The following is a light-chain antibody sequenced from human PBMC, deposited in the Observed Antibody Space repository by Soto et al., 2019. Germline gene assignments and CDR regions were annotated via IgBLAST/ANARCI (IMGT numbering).Light chain of an antibody. V-gene: IGKV1-5*03. Sequence: DIQMTQSPSTLSASVGDRVTITCRASQSITDWLAWYQQKPGKAPKLLIYKASSLESGVPSRFSGGGSATEFTLTISSLQPDDFASYYCQHYITYPYTFGQGTKLEIK. CDR2: KAS. CDR3: QHYITYPYT. CDR1: QSITDW. J-gene: IGKJ2*01.